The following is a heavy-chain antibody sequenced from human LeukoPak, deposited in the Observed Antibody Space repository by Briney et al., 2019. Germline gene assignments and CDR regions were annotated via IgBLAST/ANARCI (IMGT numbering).Heavy chain of an antibody. CDR2: INPSGGST. CDR1: GYTFTSYY. J-gene: IGHJ6*03. Sequence: ASVKVSCKTSGYTFTSYYMHWVRQAPGQGLEWMGIINPSGGSTSYAQKFRGRVTMTRDTSISTAYMELSRLRSDDTAVYYCARGGSNYDYYYYYMDVWGKGTTVTVSS. V-gene: IGHV1-46*01. CDR3: ARGGSNYDYYYYYMDV. D-gene: IGHD4-11*01.